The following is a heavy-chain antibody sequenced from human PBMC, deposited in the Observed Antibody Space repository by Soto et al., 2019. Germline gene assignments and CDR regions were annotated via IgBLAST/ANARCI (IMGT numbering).Heavy chain of an antibody. V-gene: IGHV4-30-2*01. CDR1: GGSISSGGYS. Sequence: QLQLQESGSGLVKPSQTLSLTCAVSGGSISSGGYSWSWIRQPPGKGLEWIGYIYNSGSTYCNPSLKSRANISIARSKNQFSLKLSSVTAADTAVYYCARVPGPWGQGTLVTVSS. D-gene: IGHD3-10*01. CDR2: IYNSGST. J-gene: IGHJ5*02. CDR3: ARVPGP.